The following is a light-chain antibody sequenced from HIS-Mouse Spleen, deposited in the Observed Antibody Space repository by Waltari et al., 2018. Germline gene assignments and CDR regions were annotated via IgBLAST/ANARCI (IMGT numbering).Light chain of an antibody. Sequence: QSALTQPASVSGSPGQSITISCTGTSREFGSYKLVSWYQQHPGKAPKLMIYEGSKRPSGVSNRFSGSKSGNTASLTISGLQAEDEADYYCCSYAGSSTWVFGGGTKLTVL. CDR3: CSYAGSSTWV. CDR1: SREFGSYKL. V-gene: IGLV2-23*01. J-gene: IGLJ3*02. CDR2: EGS.